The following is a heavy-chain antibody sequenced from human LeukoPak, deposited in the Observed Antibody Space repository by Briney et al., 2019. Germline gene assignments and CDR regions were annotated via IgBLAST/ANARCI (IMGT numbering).Heavy chain of an antibody. J-gene: IGHJ4*02. CDR1: GFIISEYY. V-gene: IGHV3-11*01. D-gene: IGHD2-2*01. Sequence: GGSLSLFCVGSGFIISEYYTSWMRQAPGKGLEWVAVHGNSDNNIFLSDSVKGRFTISRDNAKNSVFLQMNSLRAEDTAVYYCAREQWYRFDSWGQGALVTVSS. CDR2: HGNSDNNI. CDR3: AREQWYRFDS.